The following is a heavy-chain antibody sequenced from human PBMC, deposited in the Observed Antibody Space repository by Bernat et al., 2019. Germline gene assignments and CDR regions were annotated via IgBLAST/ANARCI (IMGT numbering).Heavy chain of an antibody. Sequence: EVQLVESGGGLVQPGGSLRLSCAAPGFTFSSYWMSWVRQAPGKGLEWVANIKQDGSEKYYVDSGKGRFTISRDNAKNSLYLQMNSVGAEDTAVYYCAVLGTTGSFDYWGQGTLVTVSS. D-gene: IGHD4-17*01. J-gene: IGHJ4*02. CDR2: IKQDGSEK. CDR3: AVLGTTGSFDY. CDR1: GFTFSSYW. V-gene: IGHV3-7*03.